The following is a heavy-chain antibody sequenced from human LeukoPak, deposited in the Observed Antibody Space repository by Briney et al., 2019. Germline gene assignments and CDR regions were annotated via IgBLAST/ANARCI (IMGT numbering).Heavy chain of an antibody. J-gene: IGHJ4*02. Sequence: ASVKVSCKASGYTFTGYYMHWVRQAPGQGLEWMGWINPNSGGTNYAQKFQGRVTMTRDTSISTAYMELSRLRSDDTAVYYCAREGTLYSSPLDYWGQGTLVTVSS. CDR1: GYTFTGYY. CDR2: INPNSGGT. CDR3: AREGTLYSSPLDY. V-gene: IGHV1-2*02. D-gene: IGHD6-19*01.